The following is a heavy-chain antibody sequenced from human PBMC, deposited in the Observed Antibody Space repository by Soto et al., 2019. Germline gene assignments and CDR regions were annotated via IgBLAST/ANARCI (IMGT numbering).Heavy chain of an antibody. CDR3: ARESEDLTSNFDY. V-gene: IGHV3-21*06. CDR1: GFTFTRYS. J-gene: IGHJ4*02. Sequence: GGSLRLSCAASGFTFTRYSMNWVRQAPGKWLEWVSSISSTTNYIYYGDSMKGRFTISRDNAKNSLYLEMNSLRAEDTAVYYCARESEDLTSNFDYCGQGTLVTVSS. CDR2: ISSTTNYI.